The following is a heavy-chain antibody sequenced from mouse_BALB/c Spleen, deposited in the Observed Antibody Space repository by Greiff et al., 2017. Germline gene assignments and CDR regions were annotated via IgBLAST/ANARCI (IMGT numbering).Heavy chain of an antibody. CDR3: ARGGNYYFDY. CDR1: GYTFTSYW. Sequence: QVQLQQPGAELVKPGASVKLSCKASGYTFTSYWMHWVKQRPGQGLEWIGEIDPSDSYTNYNQKFKGKAKLTVDKSSSTAYMQLSSLTSEESAVYYCARGGNYYFDYWGQGTTLTVSS. V-gene: IGHV1-69*02. CDR2: IDPSDSYT. J-gene: IGHJ2*01. D-gene: IGHD2-1*01.